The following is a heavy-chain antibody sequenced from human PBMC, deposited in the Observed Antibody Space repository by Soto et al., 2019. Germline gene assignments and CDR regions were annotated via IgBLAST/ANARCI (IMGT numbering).Heavy chain of an antibody. CDR2: IDPSDSYT. CDR1: GYSFTSYW. Sequence: GESLKISCKGSGYSFTSYWISWVRQMPGKGLEWMGRIDPSDSYTNYSPSFQGHVTISADKSISTAYLQWSSLKASDTAMYYCARSRGRGKTSQENYYDSSGQENDAFDIWGQGTMVTVSS. J-gene: IGHJ3*02. CDR3: ARSRGRGKTSQENYYDSSGQENDAFDI. D-gene: IGHD3-22*01. V-gene: IGHV5-10-1*01.